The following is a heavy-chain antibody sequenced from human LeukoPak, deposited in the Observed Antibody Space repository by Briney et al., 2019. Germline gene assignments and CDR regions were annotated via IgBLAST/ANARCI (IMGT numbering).Heavy chain of an antibody. Sequence: GGSLRLSCAASGFTFSIYEINWVRQAPGKGLEWLSHISTSGSSIHYADSVKGRFTISRDNAKNSLYLQMNRLRAEDTAVYYCARDATTEVGTVYMDVWGKGTTVTISS. CDR1: GFTFSIYE. V-gene: IGHV3-48*03. D-gene: IGHD6-13*01. CDR3: ARDATTEVGTVYMDV. CDR2: ISTSGSSI. J-gene: IGHJ6*03.